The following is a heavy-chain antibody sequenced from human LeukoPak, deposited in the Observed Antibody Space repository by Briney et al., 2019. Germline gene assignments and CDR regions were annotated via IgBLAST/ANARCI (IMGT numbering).Heavy chain of an antibody. J-gene: IGHJ4*02. V-gene: IGHV4-34*01. CDR3: ARGTSLRCYDY. CDR1: GESFSGYY. CDR2: INHSGST. Sequence: SETLSLTCVVYGESFSGYYWSWIRQPPGKGLEWIGEINHSGSTNYNPSLKSRVTISVDTSKNQFSLKLSSVTAADTAVYYCARGTSLRCYDYWGQGTLVTVSS. D-gene: IGHD4-17*01.